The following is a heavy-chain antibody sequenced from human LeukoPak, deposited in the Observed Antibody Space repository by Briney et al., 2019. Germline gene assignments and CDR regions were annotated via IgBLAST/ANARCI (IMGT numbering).Heavy chain of an antibody. V-gene: IGHV4-39*07. CDR1: GGSISSSSYY. CDR3: ARLPWESTPMDV. Sequence: SETLSLTCTVSGGSISSSSYYWGWIRQPPGKGLEWIGSIYYSGSTYYNPSLKSRVTISVDTSKNQFSLKLSSVTAADTAVYYCARLPWESTPMDVWGKGTTVTVSS. D-gene: IGHD1-26*01. J-gene: IGHJ6*03. CDR2: IYYSGST.